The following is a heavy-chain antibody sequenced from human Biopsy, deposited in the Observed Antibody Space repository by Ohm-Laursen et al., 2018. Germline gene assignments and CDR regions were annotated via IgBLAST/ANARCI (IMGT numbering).Heavy chain of an antibody. Sequence: ASVKVSCKASGYTLTDLSIHWVRQTAGKGLEWMGGFNRYESKTVNAEKFQGRVTMTEDTSTDTVYMEVTSLRSDDTAVYYCATGPYYGTRFYYNVRPFDFWGQGTLVTVSS. V-gene: IGHV1-24*01. J-gene: IGHJ4*02. CDR1: GYTLTDLS. D-gene: IGHD3-10*01. CDR3: ATGPYYGTRFYYNVRPFDF. CDR2: FNRYESKT.